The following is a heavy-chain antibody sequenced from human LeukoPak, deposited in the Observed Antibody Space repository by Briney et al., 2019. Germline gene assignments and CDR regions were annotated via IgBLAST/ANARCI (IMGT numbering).Heavy chain of an antibody. CDR2: IYYSGST. Sequence: PSETLSLTCSVSGDSISSTKNYWGWIRRPPGKGLEWIGSIYYSGSTYYNPSLKSRVTISADTSKNQFSLKLSSVTAADTAVYYCAGLASLQWFGVHIPNHYIDSWGQGTLVTVSS. CDR1: GDSISSTKNY. D-gene: IGHD3-10*01. CDR3: AGLASLQWFGVHIPNHYIDS. J-gene: IGHJ4*02. V-gene: IGHV4-39*01.